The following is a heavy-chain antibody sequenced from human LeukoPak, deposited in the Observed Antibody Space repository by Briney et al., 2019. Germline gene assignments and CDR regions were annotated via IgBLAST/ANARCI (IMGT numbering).Heavy chain of an antibody. Sequence: PSETLSLTCTVSGGSISSSSYYWGWIRQPPGKGLEWIVSIYYSGSTYYNPSLKSRVTISVDTSKTQFSPKLSSVTAADTAVYYCARFPRSRYYYDSSGLYWGQGTLVTVSS. D-gene: IGHD3-22*01. CDR3: ARFPRSRYYYDSSGLY. V-gene: IGHV4-39*01. J-gene: IGHJ4*02. CDR2: IYYSGST. CDR1: GGSISSSSYY.